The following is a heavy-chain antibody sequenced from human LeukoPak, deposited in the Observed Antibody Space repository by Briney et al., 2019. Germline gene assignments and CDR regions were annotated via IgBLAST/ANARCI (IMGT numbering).Heavy chain of an antibody. D-gene: IGHD5-24*01. J-gene: IGHJ4*02. V-gene: IGHV3-48*01. CDR2: ISSSSSTI. Sequence: GGSLGLSCAASGFTFSSYSMNWVRQAPGKGLEWVSYISSSSSTIYYADSVKGRFTISRDNAKNSLYLQMNSLRAEDTAVYYCARDGGARDGYSLDYWGQGTLVTVSS. CDR3: ARDGGARDGYSLDY. CDR1: GFTFSSYS.